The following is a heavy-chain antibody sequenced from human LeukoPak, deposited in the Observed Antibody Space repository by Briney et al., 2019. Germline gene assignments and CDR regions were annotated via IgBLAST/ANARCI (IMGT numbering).Heavy chain of an antibody. J-gene: IGHJ3*02. V-gene: IGHV4-34*01. CDR3: ARGQLRFLI. D-gene: IGHD3-3*01. CDR1: GGSFSGYY. Sequence: PSETLSLTCAVYGGSFSGYYWSWIRQPPGKGLEWIGEINHSGSTNYNPSLKSRVTISVDTSKNQFSLKLSSVTAADTAVYYCARGQLRFLIWGQGTMVTVSS. CDR2: INHSGST.